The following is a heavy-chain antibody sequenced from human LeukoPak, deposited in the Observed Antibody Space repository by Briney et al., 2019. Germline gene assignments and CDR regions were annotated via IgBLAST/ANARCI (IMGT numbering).Heavy chain of an antibody. CDR3: ALGTIAARYYFDY. V-gene: IGHV3-7*03. CDR2: IKNDGSGT. Sequence: GGSLRLSCAVSGFNFRDHWMDWVRQAPGKGLQWVGHIKNDGSGTYYLDSLKGRFSISRDNSKNTLYLQMNSLRAEDTAVYYCALGTIAARYYFDYWGQGTLVTVSS. CDR1: GFNFRDHW. J-gene: IGHJ4*02. D-gene: IGHD6-13*01.